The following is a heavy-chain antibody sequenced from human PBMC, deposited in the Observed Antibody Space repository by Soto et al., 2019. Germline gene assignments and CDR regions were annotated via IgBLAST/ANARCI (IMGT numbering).Heavy chain of an antibody. V-gene: IGHV4-59*08. CDR2: IYYSGST. CDR1: GGSISSYY. Sequence: SETLSLTCTVSGGSISSYYWSWIWQPPGKGLEWIGYIYYSGSTNYNPSLKSRVTISVDTSKNQFSLKLSSVTAADTAVYYCARRGYSGYDRYYYYYMDVWGKGTTVTVS. D-gene: IGHD5-12*01. CDR3: ARRGYSGYDRYYYYYMDV. J-gene: IGHJ6*03.